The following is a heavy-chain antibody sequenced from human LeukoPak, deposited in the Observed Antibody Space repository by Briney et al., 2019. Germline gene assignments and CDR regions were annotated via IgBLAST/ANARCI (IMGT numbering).Heavy chain of an antibody. Sequence: GGSLRLSCAASGFTFSIYGMHWVRQAPGKGLEWVAVIWNDGSNKYYADSGKGRFTISRDNSKNTVNLQMNSLRAEDTAVYYCARGAGAIGGTVDYWGQGTLVTVSS. CDR3: ARGAGAIGGTVDY. D-gene: IGHD2-15*01. CDR2: IWNDGSNK. J-gene: IGHJ4*02. CDR1: GFTFSIYG. V-gene: IGHV3-33*01.